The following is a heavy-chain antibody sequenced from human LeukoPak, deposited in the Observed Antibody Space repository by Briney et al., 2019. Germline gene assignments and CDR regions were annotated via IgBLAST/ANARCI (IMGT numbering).Heavy chain of an antibody. CDR3: ARLLYCSGGSCYSGGWFDP. CDR1: GGSISSSSYY. D-gene: IGHD2-15*01. J-gene: IGHJ5*02. Sequence: SGTLSLTCTVSGGSISSSSYYWGWIRQPPGKGLEWIGSIYYSGSTYYNPSLKSRVTISVDTSKNQFSLKLSSVTAADTAVYYCARLLYCSGGSCYSGGWFDPWGQGTLVTVSS. CDR2: IYYSGST. V-gene: IGHV4-39*01.